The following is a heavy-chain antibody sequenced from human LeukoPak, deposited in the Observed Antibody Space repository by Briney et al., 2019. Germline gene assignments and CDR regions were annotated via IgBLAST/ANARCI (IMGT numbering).Heavy chain of an antibody. Sequence: GGSLRLSCAASGFTFSAYSMDWVRQAPGKGLEWVSSISSSSTYMYYADSVKGRFTISRDNAKNSLYLQMNSLTAEDTAVYYCARELDPTFDYWGQGTLVTVSS. CDR3: ARELDPTFDY. CDR2: ISSSSTYM. J-gene: IGHJ4*02. V-gene: IGHV3-21*01. CDR1: GFTFSAYS.